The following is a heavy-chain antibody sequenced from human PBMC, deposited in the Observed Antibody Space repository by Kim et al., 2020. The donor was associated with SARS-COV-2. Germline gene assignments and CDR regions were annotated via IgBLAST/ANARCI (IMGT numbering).Heavy chain of an antibody. D-gene: IGHD2-15*01. CDR1: GGTFSSYA. V-gene: IGHV1-69*13. Sequence: SVKVSCKASGGTFSSYAISWVRQAPGQGLEWMGGIIPIFGTANYAQKFQGRVTITADESTSTAYMELSSLRSEDTAVYYCAMRKDIGWRGWFDPWGQGTLVTVSS. CDR3: AMRKDIGWRGWFDP. CDR2: IIPIFGTA. J-gene: IGHJ5*02.